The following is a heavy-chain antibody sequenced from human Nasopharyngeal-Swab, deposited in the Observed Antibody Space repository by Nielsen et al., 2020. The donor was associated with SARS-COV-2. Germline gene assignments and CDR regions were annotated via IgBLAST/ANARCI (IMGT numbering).Heavy chain of an antibody. Sequence: GSLKISCAASGFTFSSYWMSWVRQPPGKGLEWVANIRQDAREQFYVDSVKGRFTISRDNAKNSLYLQMNSLRAEDTAVYYCARLGYSGWYFDLWGRGTLVTVSS. CDR3: ARLGYSGWYFDL. CDR2: IRQDAREQ. D-gene: IGHD6-13*01. V-gene: IGHV3-7*04. CDR1: GFTFSSYW. J-gene: IGHJ2*01.